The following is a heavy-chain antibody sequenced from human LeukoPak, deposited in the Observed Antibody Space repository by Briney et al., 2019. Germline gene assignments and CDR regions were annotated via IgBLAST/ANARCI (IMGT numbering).Heavy chain of an antibody. Sequence: ASVKVSCKASGYTFTGYYMHWVRQAPGQGLEWMGWINPNSGGTNYAQKFQGSVTMTRDTSISSAYMEMSRLGSDDTAVYYCARLSDSGTWNGNEVDYWGQGTLVTVSS. D-gene: IGHD3-10*01. CDR3: ARLSDSGTWNGNEVDY. CDR1: GYTFTGYY. CDR2: INPNSGGT. J-gene: IGHJ4*02. V-gene: IGHV1-2*04.